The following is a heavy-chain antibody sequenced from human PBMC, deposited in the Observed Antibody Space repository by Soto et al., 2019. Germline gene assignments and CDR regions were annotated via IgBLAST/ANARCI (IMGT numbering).Heavy chain of an antibody. CDR2: IYYSGST. CDR3: ARGLSVTLFDN. J-gene: IGHJ4*02. CDR1: GGSISTGGYY. D-gene: IGHD4-17*01. V-gene: IGHV4-31*03. Sequence: QVQLQESGPGLVKPSQTLSLTCTVSGGSISTGGYYWTWIRQHPGKGLEWLGYIYYSGSTYYNPSLKSRVTISVDTSKNQFSLKLSSVTAAYTAVYYCARGLSVTLFDNWGQGTLVTVSS.